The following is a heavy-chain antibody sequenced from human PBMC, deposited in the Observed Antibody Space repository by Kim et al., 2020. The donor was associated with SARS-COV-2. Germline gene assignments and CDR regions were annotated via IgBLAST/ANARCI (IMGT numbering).Heavy chain of an antibody. V-gene: IGHV1-18*01. CDR3: ARVRGVYYYGSGSYAFYYYYMDV. D-gene: IGHD3-10*01. J-gene: IGHJ6*03. Sequence: ASVKVSCKASGYTFTSYGISWVRQAPGQGLEWMGWISAYNGNTNYAQKLQGRVTMTTDTSTSTAYMELRSLRSDDTAVYYCARVRGVYYYGSGSYAFYYYYMDVWGKGTTVTVSS. CDR2: ISAYNGNT. CDR1: GYTFTSYG.